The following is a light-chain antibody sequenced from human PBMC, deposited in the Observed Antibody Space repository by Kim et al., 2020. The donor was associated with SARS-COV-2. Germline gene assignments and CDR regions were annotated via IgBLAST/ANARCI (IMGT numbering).Light chain of an antibody. CDR2: GAS. J-gene: IGKJ1*01. V-gene: IGKV3-15*01. CDR1: GKIDSN. CDR3: QQYNDWSPRT. Sequence: SPGKRAVTTCRASGKIDSNLAWYQPKPGRPPRLLIYGASTRATGIPARFSGSGSGTEFTLTINSLQSEDFAIYFCQQYNDWSPRTFGQGTKVDIK.